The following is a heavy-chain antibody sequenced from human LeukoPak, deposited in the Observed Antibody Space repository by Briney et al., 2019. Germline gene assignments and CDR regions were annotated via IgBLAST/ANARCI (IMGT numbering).Heavy chain of an antibody. CDR3: ARLSGYYGSGSEDDAFDI. CDR2: IYSGGST. V-gene: IGHV3-53*01. Sequence: GGSLRLSCAASGFTVSNNYMSWVRQAPGKGLEWVSVIYSGGSTYYADSVKGRFTISRDNSNNTLYLQMNSLRAEDTAVYYCARLSGYYGSGSEDDAFDIWGQGTMVTVSS. CDR1: GFTVSNNY. D-gene: IGHD3-10*01. J-gene: IGHJ3*02.